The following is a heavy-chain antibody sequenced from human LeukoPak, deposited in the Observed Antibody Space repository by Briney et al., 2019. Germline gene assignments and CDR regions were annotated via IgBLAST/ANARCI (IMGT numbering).Heavy chain of an antibody. J-gene: IGHJ4*02. CDR1: GFTFSSYA. CDR3: AKDGIYRGSGSYYDY. Sequence: PGGSLRLSCAASGFTFSSYAMHWVRQAPGKGLEWVAVISYDGSNKNYADSVKGRFTISRDNSKNTLYLQMNSLRAEDTAVFYCAKDGIYRGSGSYYDYWGQGTLVTVSS. V-gene: IGHV3-30*04. CDR2: ISYDGSNK. D-gene: IGHD3-10*01.